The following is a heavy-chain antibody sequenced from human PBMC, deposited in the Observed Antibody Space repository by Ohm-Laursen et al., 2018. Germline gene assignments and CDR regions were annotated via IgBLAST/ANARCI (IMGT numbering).Heavy chain of an antibody. CDR1: GFTFCDYN. CDR2: ISSSGSTI. CDR3: ARDGAAAGTWWSVLWFDP. D-gene: IGHD6-13*01. Sequence: SLRLSCAASGFTFCDYNMSWICQAPGKGLEWVSYISSSGSTIYYADSVKGRFTISRDNAKNSLYLQMNSLRAEDTAVYYCARDGAAAGTWWSVLWFDPWGQGTLVTVSS. V-gene: IGHV3-11*01. J-gene: IGHJ5*02.